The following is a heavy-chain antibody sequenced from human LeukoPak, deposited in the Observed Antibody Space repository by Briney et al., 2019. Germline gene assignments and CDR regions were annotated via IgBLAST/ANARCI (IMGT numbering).Heavy chain of an antibody. V-gene: IGHV3-23*01. D-gene: IGHD3-9*01. CDR3: AKGEMYYDILTGFDY. CDR2: ISGSGGST. Sequence: GGSLRLSCAASGFTFSSYAMSWVRQAPGKGLEWVSAISGSGGSTYYADSVKGRFTISRDNSKNTLYLQMNSLRAEDTAVYYCAKGEMYYDILTGFDYWGQGTLVTVSS. CDR1: GFTFSSYA. J-gene: IGHJ4*02.